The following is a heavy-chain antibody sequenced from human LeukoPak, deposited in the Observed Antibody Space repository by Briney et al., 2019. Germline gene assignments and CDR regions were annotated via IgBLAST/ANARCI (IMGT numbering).Heavy chain of an antibody. CDR1: GDTFTKYY. CDR3: ASGISSSSTFYY. V-gene: IGHV1-46*01. Sequence: ASVKVSCKASGDTFTKYYMHWVRQAPGQGLEWMGIINPGGGSTTYTQKFQGRVTMTWDTSTSTVYMELSSLRSEDTAVYYCASGISSSSTFYYWGQGTLVTVSS. CDR2: INPGGGST. D-gene: IGHD6-6*01. J-gene: IGHJ4*02.